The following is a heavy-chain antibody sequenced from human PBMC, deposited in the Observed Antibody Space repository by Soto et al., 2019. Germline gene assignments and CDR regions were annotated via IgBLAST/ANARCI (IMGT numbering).Heavy chain of an antibody. CDR2: MNPNSGNT. J-gene: IGHJ6*02. CDR3: ARVIGGFGENKYYYYGMDV. D-gene: IGHD3-10*01. Sequence: ASVKVSCKASGYTFTSYDINWLRQATGQGLEWMGWMNPNSGNTGYAQKFQGRVTMTRNTSISTAYMELSSLRSEDTAVYYCARVIGGFGENKYYYYGMDVWGQGTTVTVSS. CDR1: GYTFTSYD. V-gene: IGHV1-8*01.